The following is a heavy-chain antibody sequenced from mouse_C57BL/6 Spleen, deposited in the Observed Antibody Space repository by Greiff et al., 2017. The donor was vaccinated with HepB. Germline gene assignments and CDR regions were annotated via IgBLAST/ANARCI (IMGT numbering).Heavy chain of an antibody. CDR3: TTGYYGSRRYYFDY. Sequence: VQLQQPGAELVRPGASVKLSCTASGFNIKDDYMHWVKQRPEQGLEWIGWIDPENGDTEYASKFQGKATITADTSSNTAYLQLSSLTSEDTAVYYCTTGYYGSRRYYFDYWGQGTTLTVSS. CDR2: IDPENGDT. CDR1: GFNIKDDY. V-gene: IGHV14-4*01. D-gene: IGHD1-1*01. J-gene: IGHJ2*01.